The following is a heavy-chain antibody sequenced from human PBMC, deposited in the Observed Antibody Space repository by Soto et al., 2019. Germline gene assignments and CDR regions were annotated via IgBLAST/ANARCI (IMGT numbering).Heavy chain of an antibody. CDR2: VSTNNADT. V-gene: IGHV1-18*01. CDR1: GYTFTAYG. D-gene: IGHD3-22*01. CDR3: ARELNTDPSAYYSFAY. Sequence: ASVKVSCKTSGYTFTAYGLAWLRQAPGQRPEWMGWVSTNNADTNYAQKFQGRVTMTTETSTRTTYMELRSLRSDDTAVYYCARELNTDPSAYYSFAYWGQGXLVTVYS. J-gene: IGHJ4*02.